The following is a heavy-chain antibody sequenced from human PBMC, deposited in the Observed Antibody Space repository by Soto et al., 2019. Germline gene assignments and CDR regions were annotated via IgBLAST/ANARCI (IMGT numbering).Heavy chain of an antibody. Sequence: QVQLVESGGGVVQPGRSLRLSCAASGFTFSSYGMHWVRQAPGKGLEWVAVISYDGSNKYYADSVKGRFTISRDNSKNTLYLQRNSLRAEDTAVYYCAKDDMDVWGQGTTVTVSS. J-gene: IGHJ6*02. CDR2: ISYDGSNK. CDR1: GFTFSSYG. CDR3: AKDDMDV. V-gene: IGHV3-30*18.